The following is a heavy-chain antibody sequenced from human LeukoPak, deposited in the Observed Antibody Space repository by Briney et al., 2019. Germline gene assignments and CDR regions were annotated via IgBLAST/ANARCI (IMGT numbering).Heavy chain of an antibody. Sequence: ASVKVSRKVSGYTFTSYYMHWVRQAPGQGLEWMGIINPSGGSTSYAQKFRGRVTMTRDTSTSTVYMELSSLRSEDTAVYYCARDRSVDTAMDWVSFDYWGQGTLVTVSS. J-gene: IGHJ4*02. CDR2: INPSGGST. CDR1: GYTFTSYY. CDR3: ARDRSVDTAMDWVSFDY. V-gene: IGHV1-46*03. D-gene: IGHD5-18*01.